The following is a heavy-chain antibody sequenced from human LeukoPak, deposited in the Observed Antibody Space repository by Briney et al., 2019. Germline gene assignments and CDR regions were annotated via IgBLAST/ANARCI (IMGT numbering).Heavy chain of an antibody. Sequence: PGVSLRRPCTASGFPLNINYMSGPRQSPGKALEGVTDIYSGGSTYYADSVKGRFNIPRDNAKTSLYLQMNSLRPEDRAVYYCARAPSSGWYSTNAFDIWGQGTMVTVSS. D-gene: IGHD6-19*01. CDR2: IYSGGST. CDR1: GFPLNINY. V-gene: IGHV3-66*01. CDR3: ARAPSSGWYSTNAFDI. J-gene: IGHJ3*02.